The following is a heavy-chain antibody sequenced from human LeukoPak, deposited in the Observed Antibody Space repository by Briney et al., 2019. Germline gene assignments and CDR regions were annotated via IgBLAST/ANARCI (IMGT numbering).Heavy chain of an antibody. CDR1: GFTFSSYI. Sequence: GGSLRLSCAASGFTFSSYIMNWVRQAPGKGLEWVSYISSSSSNIYYADSVKGRFTISRDNAKNSLFLQMNSLRAEDTAVYYCARGSGSYYRSPMDVWGQGTTVTVSS. CDR2: ISSSSSNI. J-gene: IGHJ6*02. CDR3: ARGSGSYYRSPMDV. V-gene: IGHV3-48*04. D-gene: IGHD1-26*01.